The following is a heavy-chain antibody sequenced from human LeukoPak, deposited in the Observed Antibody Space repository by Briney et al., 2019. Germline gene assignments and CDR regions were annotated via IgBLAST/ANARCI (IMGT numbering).Heavy chain of an antibody. J-gene: IGHJ4*02. CDR3: VKGLALFDY. V-gene: IGHV3-23*01. CDR1: GFTFSDYT. CDR2: ISRSGETT. Sequence: GGSLRLSCAASGFTFSDYTMTWVRQAPAKGLEWVSTISRSGETTNYADSVKGRFTISRDNSKNTLYLQMNSLRGEDTAVYYCVKGLALFDYWGQGTLVTVSS.